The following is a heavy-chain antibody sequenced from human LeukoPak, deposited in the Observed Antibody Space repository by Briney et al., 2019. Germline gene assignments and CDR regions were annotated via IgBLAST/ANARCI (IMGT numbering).Heavy chain of an antibody. CDR2: LSSSGSVI. D-gene: IGHD3-10*01. V-gene: IGHV3-48*04. J-gene: IGHJ3*02. Sequence: GGSLRLSCAASGFTFSTYAMDWVRQAPGKGLEWVSYLSSSGSVIYHADSVKGRFTISRDNAKNSLYLQMNSLRAEDTALYYSAEDIGLLWFGELLGGSAFYIWGQGTMVTVSS. CDR3: AEDIGLLWFGELLGGSAFYI. CDR1: GFTFSTYA.